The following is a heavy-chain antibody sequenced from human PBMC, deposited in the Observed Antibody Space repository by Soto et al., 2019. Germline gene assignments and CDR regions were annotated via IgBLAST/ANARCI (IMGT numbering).Heavy chain of an antibody. J-gene: IGHJ6*03. Sequence: SETLSLICTVSGVSIVSDIFSWGWIRQPPGKALEWIGNIFSSEKTYYNPSLMSRVTISVDTSKNQFSLTLSSVTAADTAVYYCARHVYREEYCAGGNCYSLGYYYYYYMDVWGKGTTVTVSS. CDR1: GVSIVSDIFS. V-gene: IGHV4-39*01. CDR2: IFSSEKT. D-gene: IGHD2-15*01. CDR3: ARHVYREEYCAGGNCYSLGYYYYYYMDV.